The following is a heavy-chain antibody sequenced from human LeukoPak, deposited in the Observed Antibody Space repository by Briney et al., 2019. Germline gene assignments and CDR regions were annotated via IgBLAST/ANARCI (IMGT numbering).Heavy chain of an antibody. CDR3: ARDESSSGPTPFDY. CDR2: IKQDGSEK. J-gene: IGHJ4*02. D-gene: IGHD3-22*01. Sequence: PGGSLRLSCAASGFTFSNYWMSWVRQAPGKGLEWVANIKQDGSEKNYVDSVKGRFTISRDNAKNSLYLQMNSLRAEDTAVFYCARDESSSGPTPFDYWGQGTLVTVSS. V-gene: IGHV3-7*01. CDR1: GFTFSNYW.